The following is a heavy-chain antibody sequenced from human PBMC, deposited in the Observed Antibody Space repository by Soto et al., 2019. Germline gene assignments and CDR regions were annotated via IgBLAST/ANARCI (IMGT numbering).Heavy chain of an antibody. D-gene: IGHD2-21*02. J-gene: IGHJ3*02. CDR2: IYYSGST. V-gene: IGHV4-30-4*01. CDR1: GGSISSGDYY. Sequence: SETLSLTCTVSGGSISSGDYYWSWIRQPPGKGLEWIGYIYYSGSTYYNPSLKSRVTISVDTSKNQFSLKLSSVTAADTAVYYCARAAHGGIVVVTAIAFDIWGQGTMVTVSS. CDR3: ARAAHGGIVVVTAIAFDI.